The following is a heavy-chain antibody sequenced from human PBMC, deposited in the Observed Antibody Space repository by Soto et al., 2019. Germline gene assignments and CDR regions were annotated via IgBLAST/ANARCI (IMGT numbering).Heavy chain of an antibody. V-gene: IGHV3-7*01. J-gene: IGHJ6*03. CDR2: IKQDGSEK. Sequence: EVQLVESGGGLVQPGGSLRLSCAASGFTFSSYWMSWVRQAPGKGLEWVANIKQDGSEKYYVDSVKGRFTISRDNAKNSLYLQMNSLRAEDTAGYYCARGRYNWNHYYYYYMDVWGKGTTVTVSS. CDR1: GFTFSSYW. CDR3: ARGRYNWNHYYYYYMDV. D-gene: IGHD1-20*01.